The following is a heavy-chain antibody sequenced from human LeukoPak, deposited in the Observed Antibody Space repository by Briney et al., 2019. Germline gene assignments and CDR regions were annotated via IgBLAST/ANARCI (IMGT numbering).Heavy chain of an antibody. V-gene: IGHV1-69*13. CDR3: AGLTPWVGDSPHDYGGNSDY. CDR2: IIPIFGTA. Sequence: ASVKVSCKASGGTFSSYAISWVRQAPGQGLEWMGGIIPIFGTANYAQKFQGRVTITADESTSTAYMELSSLRSEDTAVYYCAGLTPWVGDSPHDYGGNSDYWGQGTLVTVSS. D-gene: IGHD4-23*01. CDR1: GGTFSSYA. J-gene: IGHJ4*02.